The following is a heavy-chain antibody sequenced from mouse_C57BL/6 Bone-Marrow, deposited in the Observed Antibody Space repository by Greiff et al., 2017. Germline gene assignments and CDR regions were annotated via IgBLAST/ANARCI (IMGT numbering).Heavy chain of an antibody. CDR2: INPNYGTT. J-gene: IGHJ4*01. V-gene: IGHV1-39*01. D-gene: IGHD2-4*01. CDR3: ARGYEYDCAMDY. Sequence: VQLKESGPELVKPGASVKISCKASGYSFTDYNMNWVKQSPGQSLEWIGVINPNYGTTSYNQKFKGKATLTVDQSSSTAYMQLNSLTSEDSAVYYCARGYEYDCAMDYWGQGTSVTVSS. CDR1: GYSFTDYN.